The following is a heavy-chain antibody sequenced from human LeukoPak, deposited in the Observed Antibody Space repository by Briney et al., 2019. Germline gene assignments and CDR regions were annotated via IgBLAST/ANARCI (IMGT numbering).Heavy chain of an antibody. J-gene: IGHJ5*02. CDR1: GGSISSYY. Sequence: PSETLSLTCSVSGGSISSYYWSWLRQPPGKGLEWIGYIYYGGSTNYNPSLKSRVTISVDTSKNQFSLKLSSVTAADTAVYYCARAVVRPRNWFDPWGQGTLVTVSS. CDR3: ARAVVRPRNWFDP. V-gene: IGHV4-59*01. D-gene: IGHD4-23*01. CDR2: IYYGGST.